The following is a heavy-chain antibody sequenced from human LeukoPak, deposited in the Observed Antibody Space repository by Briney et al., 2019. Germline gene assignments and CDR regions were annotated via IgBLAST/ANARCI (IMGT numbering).Heavy chain of an antibody. J-gene: IGHJ6*04. CDR3: ARDQLGYCSGGSCYLMDV. Sequence: GASVKVSCKASGYTFTSYYMHWVRQAPGQGLEWMGIINPSGGSTSYAQKFQGRVTMTRDTSTSTVYMELSSLRSEDTAVYYCARDQLGYCSGGSCYLMDVWGKGTTVTISS. CDR2: INPSGGST. V-gene: IGHV1-46*01. CDR1: GYTFTSYY. D-gene: IGHD2-15*01.